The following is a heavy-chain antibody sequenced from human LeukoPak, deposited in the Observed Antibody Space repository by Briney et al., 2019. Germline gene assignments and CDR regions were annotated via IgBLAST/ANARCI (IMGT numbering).Heavy chain of an antibody. J-gene: IGHJ4*02. Sequence: GGSLRLSCAASGFTFSTYAMSWVRRAPGKGLEWVSSISGSGDTTYYADSVKGRFTISRDNSKNTLYLQMNSLRAEDTAAYYCAKNLDYGDYGTSWDFDNWGQGTLVTVSS. CDR3: AKNLDYGDYGTSWDFDN. CDR2: ISGSGDTT. D-gene: IGHD4-17*01. CDR1: GFTFSTYA. V-gene: IGHV3-23*01.